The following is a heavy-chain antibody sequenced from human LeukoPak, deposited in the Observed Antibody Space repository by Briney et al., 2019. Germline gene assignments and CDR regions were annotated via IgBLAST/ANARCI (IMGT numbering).Heavy chain of an antibody. Sequence: GGSLRLPCAASGFTSSSYSMNWVRQAPGKGLEWVSSISSSSSYIYYADSVKGRFTISRDNAKNSLYLQMNSLRAEDTAVYYCASSDSGWYEDFDYWGQGTLVTVSS. CDR3: ASSDSGWYEDFDY. D-gene: IGHD6-19*01. J-gene: IGHJ4*02. V-gene: IGHV3-21*06. CDR1: GFTSSSYS. CDR2: ISSSSSYI.